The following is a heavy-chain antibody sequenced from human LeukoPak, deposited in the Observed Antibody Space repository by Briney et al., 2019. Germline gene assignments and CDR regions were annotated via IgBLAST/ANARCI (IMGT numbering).Heavy chain of an antibody. CDR2: INHSGST. V-gene: IGHV4-34*01. Sequence: SETLSLTCAVYGGSFSGYYWSWICQPPGKGLEWIGEINHSGSTNYNPSLKSRVTISVDTSKNQFSLKLSSVTAADTAVYYCARGSGLRHLKRYYYYGMDVWGQGTTVTVSS. D-gene: IGHD5-12*01. CDR1: GGSFSGYY. J-gene: IGHJ6*02. CDR3: ARGSGLRHLKRYYYYGMDV.